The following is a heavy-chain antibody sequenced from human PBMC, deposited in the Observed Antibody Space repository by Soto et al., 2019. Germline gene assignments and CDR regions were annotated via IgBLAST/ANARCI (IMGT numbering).Heavy chain of an antibody. CDR1: GFTXSSNY. J-gene: IGHJ3*02. V-gene: IGHV3-66*01. Sequence: EVQLVESGGGLVQPGGSLRLSCAASGFTXSSNYMSWVRQAPGKGLXWVSVIYSGGSTYYADSVKGRFTISRDNSKNTLYLQMNSLRAEDTAVYYCAXXXXXXXXXCXGPYAXDIWGQGTMVT. CDR2: IYSGGST. CDR3: AXXXXXXXXXCXGPYAXDI.